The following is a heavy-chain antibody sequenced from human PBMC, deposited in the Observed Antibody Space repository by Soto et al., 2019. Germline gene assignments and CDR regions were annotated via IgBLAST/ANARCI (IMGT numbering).Heavy chain of an antibody. CDR3: VRAPPSNGYCKI. D-gene: IGHD5-18*01. V-gene: IGHV4-4*02. CDR1: GDSLSSSNW. CDR2: MFHTGST. J-gene: IGHJ3*02. Sequence: PSETLSLTCAVSGDSLSSSNWWIWVRQTPGKDLEWIGEMFHTGSTNYNPSLKSRVSISVDKSTNEFSLRLNSVTAADTSVYYCVRAPPSNGYCKIWGRGTMVTVSS.